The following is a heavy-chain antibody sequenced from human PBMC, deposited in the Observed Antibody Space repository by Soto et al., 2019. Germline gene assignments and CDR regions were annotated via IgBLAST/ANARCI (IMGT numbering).Heavy chain of an antibody. CDR2: INPSGGTT. CDR3: ARVSGGGSEYFFDY. CDR1: GYTFTRYN. D-gene: IGHD2-15*01. Sequence: QVQLVQSGAEVKKPGASVKVSCKASGYTFTRYNVHWVRQAPGQGLEWMAIINPSGGTTYYVQKFEGRVTLTTDTATSTVYMELSSLRSDDTAVYYFARVSGGGSEYFFDYWGQGTLVTVSS. V-gene: IGHV1-46*01. J-gene: IGHJ4*02.